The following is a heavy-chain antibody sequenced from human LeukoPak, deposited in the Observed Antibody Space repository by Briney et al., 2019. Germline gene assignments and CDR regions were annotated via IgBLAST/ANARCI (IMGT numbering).Heavy chain of an antibody. CDR2: ISGSDGST. Sequence: PGGSLRLSCAASGFTFRSYSMNWVRQAPGKGLEWVSTISGSDGSTNYADSVKGRFSISRDNSKNTLYLQMKSLRAEDTAVYYCAKELYGWYYDYWGQGTLVTVSS. D-gene: IGHD6-19*01. V-gene: IGHV3-23*01. CDR3: AKELYGWYYDY. CDR1: GFTFRSYS. J-gene: IGHJ4*02.